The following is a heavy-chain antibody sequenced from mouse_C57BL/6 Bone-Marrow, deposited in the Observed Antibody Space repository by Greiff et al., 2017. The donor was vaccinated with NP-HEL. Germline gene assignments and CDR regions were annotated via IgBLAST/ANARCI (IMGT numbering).Heavy chain of an antibody. CDR1: GYTFTSYW. V-gene: IGHV1-5*01. J-gene: IGHJ1*03. D-gene: IGHD1-1*01. CDR2: IYPGNSDT. Sequence: VQLQQSGTVLARPGASVKMSCKTSGYTFTSYWMHWVKQRPGQGLEWIGAIYPGNSDTSYNQKFKGKAKLTAVTSASTAYMELSSLTNEDSAVYYCTLGGSSPWYFDVWGTGTTVTVSS. CDR3: TLGGSSPWYFDV.